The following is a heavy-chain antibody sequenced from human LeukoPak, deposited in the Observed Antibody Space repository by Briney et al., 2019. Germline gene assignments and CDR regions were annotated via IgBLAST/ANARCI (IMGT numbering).Heavy chain of an antibody. CDR3: ARVLGDSSGYHTAYYFDY. Sequence: ASVKVSCKASGGTFSSYAISWVRQAPGQGLEWMGGIIPIFGTANYAQKFQGRVTITTDESTSTAYMELSSLRSEDTAVYYCARVLGDSSGYHTAYYFDYWGQGTLVTVSS. J-gene: IGHJ4*02. D-gene: IGHD3-22*01. CDR1: GGTFSSYA. V-gene: IGHV1-69*05. CDR2: IIPIFGTA.